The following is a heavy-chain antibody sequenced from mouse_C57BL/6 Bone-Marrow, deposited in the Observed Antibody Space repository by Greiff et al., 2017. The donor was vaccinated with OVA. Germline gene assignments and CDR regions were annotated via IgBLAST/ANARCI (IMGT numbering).Heavy chain of an antibody. V-gene: IGHV1-59*01. Sequence: QVQLQQPGAELVRPGTSVKLSCKASGYTFTSYWMHWVKQRPGQGLEWIGVIDPSDSYTNYNQKFKGKATLTVDTSSSTAYMQLSSLTSEDSAVYYCARRLDDYWGQGTTLTVSS. CDR2: IDPSDSYT. J-gene: IGHJ2*01. D-gene: IGHD1-2*01. CDR1: GYTFTSYW. CDR3: ARRLDDY.